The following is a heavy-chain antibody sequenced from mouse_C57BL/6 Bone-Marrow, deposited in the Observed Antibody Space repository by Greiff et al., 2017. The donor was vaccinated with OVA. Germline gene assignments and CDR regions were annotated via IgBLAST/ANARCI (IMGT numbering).Heavy chain of an antibody. V-gene: IGHV1-81*01. CDR1: GYTFTSYG. J-gene: IGHJ4*01. CDR3: ALDGYYRYYAMDY. Sequence: VKLMESGAELARPGASVKLSCKASGYTFTSYGISWVKQRTGQGLEWIGEIYPRSGNTYYNEKFKGKATLTADKSSSTAYMELRSLTSEDAAVYFFALDGYYRYYAMDYGDRGTSITVTA. CDR2: IYPRSGNT. D-gene: IGHD2-3*01.